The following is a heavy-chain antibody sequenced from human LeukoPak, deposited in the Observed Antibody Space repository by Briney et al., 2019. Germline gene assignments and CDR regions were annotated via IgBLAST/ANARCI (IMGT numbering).Heavy chain of an antibody. D-gene: IGHD3-9*01. CDR1: GGSISGYY. Sequence: PSETLSLSCTVSGGSISGYYWNWIRPAPGEGLEWIGHILSSGSTQYNPSPKRRVTISVDTSKNEFTLKLSSVTAADTAVFYCPSDNTGYPGNAFDIWGQGTMVTVSS. V-gene: IGHV4-59*01. CDR3: PSDNTGYPGNAFDI. CDR2: ILSSGST. J-gene: IGHJ3*02.